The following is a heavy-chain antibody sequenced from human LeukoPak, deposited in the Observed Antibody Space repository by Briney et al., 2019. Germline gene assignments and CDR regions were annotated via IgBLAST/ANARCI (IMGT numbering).Heavy chain of an antibody. Sequence: AASVKVSCKASGYTFTSYYMHWVRQAPGQGLEWMGIINPSGGSTSSAQKFQGRVTMTRDTSTSTVYMELSSLRSEDTAVYYCARDPGDYVTRVGYHYYMDVWGKGTTVTVSS. CDR1: GYTFTSYY. CDR3: ARDPGDYVTRVGYHYYMDV. D-gene: IGHD4-17*01. CDR2: INPSGGST. J-gene: IGHJ6*03. V-gene: IGHV1-46*01.